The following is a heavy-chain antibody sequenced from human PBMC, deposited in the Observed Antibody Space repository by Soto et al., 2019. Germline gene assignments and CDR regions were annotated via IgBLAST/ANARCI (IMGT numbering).Heavy chain of an antibody. V-gene: IGHV3-48*02. D-gene: IGHD5-18*01. CDR3: ARDLAISLFDY. CDR2: IGSSSNTI. J-gene: IGHJ4*02. Sequence: EVQLVESGGGLVQPGGSLRLSCAASGFTFSSYSMNWVRQAPGKGLEWVSYIGSSSNTIYYADSVKGRFTISRDNAKNSLYLQINSLRDEDTAVYYCARDLAISLFDYWGQGTLVTVSS. CDR1: GFTFSSYS.